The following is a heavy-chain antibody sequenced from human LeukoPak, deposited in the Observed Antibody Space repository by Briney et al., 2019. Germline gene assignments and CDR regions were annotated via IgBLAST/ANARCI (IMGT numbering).Heavy chain of an antibody. J-gene: IGHJ3*02. Sequence: ASVKVSCKASGYTFTSYAMNWVRQAPGQGLEWMGWINTNTGNPTYAQGFTGRFVFSLDTSVSTAYLQISSLKAEDTAVYYCARDHADMIVVVLDAFDIWGQGTMVTVSS. CDR1: GYTFTSYA. D-gene: IGHD3-22*01. CDR3: ARDHADMIVVVLDAFDI. CDR2: INTNTGNP. V-gene: IGHV7-4-1*02.